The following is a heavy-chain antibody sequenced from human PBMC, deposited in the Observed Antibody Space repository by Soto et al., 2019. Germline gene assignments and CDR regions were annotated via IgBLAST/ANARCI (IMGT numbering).Heavy chain of an antibody. J-gene: IGHJ5*01. CDR1: GDSVST. CDR2: TYYRSKWDY. Sequence: QVQLQQSGPGLVKPSQTLSLTFAISGDSVSTRQSPSRGLEWLGRTYYRSKWDYDYAASVKGRININPDTSNNQVSLHLDSVTPDDTAVYYCARLIGNSWLDSWGQGTLVTVSS. CDR3: ARLIGNSWLDS. V-gene: IGHV6-1*01. D-gene: IGHD2-8*01.